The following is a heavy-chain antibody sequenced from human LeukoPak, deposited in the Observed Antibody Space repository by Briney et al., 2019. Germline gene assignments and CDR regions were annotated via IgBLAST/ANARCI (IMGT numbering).Heavy chain of an antibody. J-gene: IGHJ4*02. Sequence: PSETLSLTCAVYGGSFSGYYWSWIRQPPGKGLEWIGEINHSGSTNYNPSLKSRVTISVDTSKNQFSLKLSSVTAADTAVYYCASLGLVRDDYWGQGTLVTVSS. V-gene: IGHV4-34*01. CDR2: INHSGST. CDR3: ASLGLVRDDY. D-gene: IGHD3/OR15-3a*01. CDR1: GGSFSGYY.